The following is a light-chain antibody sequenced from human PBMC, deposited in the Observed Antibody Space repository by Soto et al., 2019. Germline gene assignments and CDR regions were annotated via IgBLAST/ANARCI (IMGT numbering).Light chain of an antibody. J-gene: IGKJ1*01. CDR1: QDISRW. V-gene: IGKV1-5*01. CDR3: QQYNSYYPWT. CDR2: DAS. Sequence: DIQMTQSPSSVSASVGDRVTITCRASQDISRWLAWHQQKPGKAPKLMIYDASNLESGVPSRFSGSVSGTDFTLTLRSLQPDDFANYYCQQYNSYYPWTFGQGTKVDIK.